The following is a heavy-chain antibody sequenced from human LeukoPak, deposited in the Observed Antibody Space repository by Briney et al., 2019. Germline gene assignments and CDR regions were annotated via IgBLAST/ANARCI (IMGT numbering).Heavy chain of an antibody. D-gene: IGHD1-26*01. CDR3: ARPRSYLYYFDY. Sequence: PSETLSLTCTVSGGSISSSSYYWGWIRQPPGKGLEWIGCIYYSGSTYYNPSLKSRVTISVDTSKNQFSLKLSSVTAADTAVYYCARPRSYLYYFDYWGQGTLVTVSS. J-gene: IGHJ4*02. V-gene: IGHV4-39*01. CDR1: GGSISSSSYY. CDR2: IYYSGST.